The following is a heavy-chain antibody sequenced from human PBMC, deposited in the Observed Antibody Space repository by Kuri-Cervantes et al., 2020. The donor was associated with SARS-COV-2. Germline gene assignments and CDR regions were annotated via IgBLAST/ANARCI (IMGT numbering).Heavy chain of an antibody. Sequence: GGSLRLSCAASGFTFSSYAMSWVRQAPGKGLEWVSAISGSGSSTYYADSVKSRFTISRDNSKNTLYLQMNSLRAEDTAVYYCAKDLSPSGRGYYYYMDVWGKGTTVTVSS. V-gene: IGHV3-23*01. CDR2: ISGSGSST. CDR3: AKDLSPSGRGYYYYMDV. D-gene: IGHD3-10*01. J-gene: IGHJ6*03. CDR1: GFTFSSYA.